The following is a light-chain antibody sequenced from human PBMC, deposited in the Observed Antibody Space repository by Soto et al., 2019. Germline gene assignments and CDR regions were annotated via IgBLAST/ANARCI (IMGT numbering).Light chain of an antibody. V-gene: IGKV3-15*01. CDR3: TQYNSWTSIT. CDR2: AAS. CDR1: QSVNRN. J-gene: IGKJ5*01. Sequence: EILLTQSPATLSVSPGERATLSCRSSQSVNRNLGWYQQKPGQAPRLLIFAASTRAPGIPARFSGSGSGTEFTLTIRGLQSEDFEVYYCTQYNSWTSITFGQGTRLEVK.